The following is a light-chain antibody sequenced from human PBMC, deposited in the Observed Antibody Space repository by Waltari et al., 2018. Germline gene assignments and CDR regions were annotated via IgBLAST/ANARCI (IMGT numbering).Light chain of an antibody. Sequence: QSALTQPASVSGSPGQAITISCHRTSRDVGFYNYVSWYQQHPGKAPKLMIYDVSQRPSGVSDRFSGSKSGNTASLTISGLQAEDEADYYCNSYTGSSSWVFGGGTKVTV. CDR1: SRDVGFYNY. J-gene: IGLJ3*02. CDR2: DVS. CDR3: NSYTGSSSWV. V-gene: IGLV2-14*01.